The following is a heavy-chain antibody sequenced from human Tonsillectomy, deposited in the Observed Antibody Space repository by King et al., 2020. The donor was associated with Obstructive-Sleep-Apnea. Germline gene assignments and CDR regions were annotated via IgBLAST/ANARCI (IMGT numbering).Heavy chain of an antibody. CDR3: ARPIAVTGTAIDY. J-gene: IGHJ4*02. CDR1: GFTFSNFA. D-gene: IGHD6-19*01. V-gene: IGHV3-30-3*01. Sequence: QLVQSGGGVVQPGGSLRLPCAASGFTFSNFAIHWVRQAPGKGLEGVAVISYDGGNKYYADSVKGRFTISRDNSKNTLYLQMNGLRAEDTAVYYCARPIAVTGTAIDYWGQGTLVTVSS. CDR2: ISYDGGNK.